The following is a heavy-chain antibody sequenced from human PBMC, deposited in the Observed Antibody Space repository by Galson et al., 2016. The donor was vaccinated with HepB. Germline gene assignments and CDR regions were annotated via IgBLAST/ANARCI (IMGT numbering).Heavy chain of an antibody. J-gene: IGHJ5*02. Sequence: SVKVSCKASGFVFTTNALHWVRQAPGQSLEWLGWINGDTGHTNYSVTLQGRVTMTWDTSATTGYLELTRLRSEDTAVYYCARGGGSQWYDYIWLAPWGQGTLVTVSP. CDR2: INGDTGHT. CDR3: ARGGGSQWYDYIWLAP. D-gene: IGHD1-1*01. V-gene: IGHV1-3*01. CDR1: GFVFTTNA.